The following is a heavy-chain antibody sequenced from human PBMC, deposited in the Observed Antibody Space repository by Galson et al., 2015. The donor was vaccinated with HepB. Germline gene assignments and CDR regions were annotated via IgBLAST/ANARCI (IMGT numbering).Heavy chain of an antibody. Sequence: SLRLSCAASGFTFSSYAMSWVRQAPGKGLEWVSAISGSGGSTYYADSVKGRFTISRDNSENTLYLQMNSLRAEDTAVYYCAKDRGFGELSRYYFDYWGQGTLVTVSS. CDR2: ISGSGGST. V-gene: IGHV3-23*01. J-gene: IGHJ4*02. CDR3: AKDRGFGELSRYYFDY. D-gene: IGHD3-10*01. CDR1: GFTFSSYA.